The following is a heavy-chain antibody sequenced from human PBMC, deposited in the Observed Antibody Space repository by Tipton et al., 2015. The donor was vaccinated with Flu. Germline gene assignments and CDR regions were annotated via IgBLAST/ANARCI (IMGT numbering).Heavy chain of an antibody. D-gene: IGHD6-19*01. V-gene: IGHV4-31*03. J-gene: IGHJ4*02. Sequence: TLSLTCTVSGGSISSGGYYWSWIRQHPGKGLEWIGYIYYSGSTYYNPSLKSRVTISVDTPKNQFSLKLSSVTAADTAVYYCARWGRGGGWYDYFDYWDQGTLVTVSS. CDR3: ARWGRGGGWYDYFDY. CDR2: IYYSGST. CDR1: GGSISSGGYY.